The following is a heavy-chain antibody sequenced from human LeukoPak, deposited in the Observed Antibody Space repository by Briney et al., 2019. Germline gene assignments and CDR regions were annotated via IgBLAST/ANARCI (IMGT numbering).Heavy chain of an antibody. CDR1: GGSFSGYY. V-gene: IGHV4-34*01. D-gene: IGHD3-22*01. CDR3: ARAYYYDSVPAFDI. CDR2: IKHSGST. J-gene: IGHJ3*02. Sequence: SETLSLTCAVYGGSFSGYYWSWIRQPPGKGLEWIGEIKHSGSTNYNPSLKSRVTISVDTSKNQFSLKLSSVTAADTAVYYCARAYYYDSVPAFDIWGQGTMVTVSS.